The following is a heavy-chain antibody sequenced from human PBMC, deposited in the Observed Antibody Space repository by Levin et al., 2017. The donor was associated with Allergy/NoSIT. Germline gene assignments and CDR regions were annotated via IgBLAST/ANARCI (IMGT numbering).Heavy chain of an antibody. D-gene: IGHD6-19*01. J-gene: IGHJ4*02. CDR2: LSGSGTSA. CDR3: AKDRLVAGYDS. V-gene: IGHV3-23*01. Sequence: GGSLRLSCAASGFIFSTYAMTWVRQVPGKGLEWVSTLSGSGTSAYYADSVKGRFTIARDNSRATLFLQMDSLRADDTALYYCAKDRLVAGYDSWGQGTLVTVSS. CDR1: GFIFSTYA.